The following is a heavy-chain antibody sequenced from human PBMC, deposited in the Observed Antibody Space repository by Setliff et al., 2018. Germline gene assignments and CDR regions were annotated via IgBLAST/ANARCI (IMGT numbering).Heavy chain of an antibody. D-gene: IGHD3-10*01. J-gene: IGHJ2*01. CDR1: GFTFSNYA. CDR3: AKGQTQESNWYLDL. V-gene: IGHV3-23*01. Sequence: GGSLRLSCAASGFTFSNYAMSWVRQAPGKGLEWVSAISGSGGSTYYADSVKGRFTISRDNSKNTLYLQMNSLKAVDTAVYYCAKGQTQESNWYLDLWGRGTLVTVSS. CDR2: ISGSGGST.